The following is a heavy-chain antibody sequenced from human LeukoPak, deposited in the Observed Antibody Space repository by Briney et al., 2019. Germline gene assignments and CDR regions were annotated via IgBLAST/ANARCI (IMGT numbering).Heavy chain of an antibody. Sequence: GASVKVSCKASGYTFTGYYMHWVRQAPGQGLEWMGWISAYNGNTNYAQKLQGRVTMTTDTSTSTAYMELRSLRSDDTAVYYCARDLSATADYWGQGTLVTVSS. J-gene: IGHJ4*02. CDR3: ARDLSATADY. CDR2: ISAYNGNT. CDR1: GYTFTGYY. V-gene: IGHV1-18*04. D-gene: IGHD5-24*01.